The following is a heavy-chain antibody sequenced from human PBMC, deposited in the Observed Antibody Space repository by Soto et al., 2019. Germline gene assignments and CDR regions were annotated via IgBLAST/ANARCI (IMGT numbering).Heavy chain of an antibody. Sequence: SVKVSCKASGFTFTSSAVQWVRQARGQRLEWIGWIVVGSGNTNYAQKFQERVTITRDMSTSTAYMELSSLRSEDTAVYYCARSWGSRENYYYYYGMDVWGQGTTVTVSS. CDR1: GFTFTSSA. J-gene: IGHJ6*02. D-gene: IGHD6-13*01. V-gene: IGHV1-58*01. CDR3: ARSWGSRENYYYYYGMDV. CDR2: IVVGSGNT.